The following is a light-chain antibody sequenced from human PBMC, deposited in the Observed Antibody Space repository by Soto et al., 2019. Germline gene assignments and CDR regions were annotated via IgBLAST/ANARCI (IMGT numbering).Light chain of an antibody. CDR1: QDIRSW. Sequence: DVQMTQSPSSVSASVGDRVTITCRASQDIRSWLTWYQQKPGQAPKLLIYAASTLQNGVPSRYSGSGSRTDFTLTIIGLHPEDFATHYCQQANGFPHTFGQGTRLDIK. CDR3: QQANGFPHT. CDR2: AAS. J-gene: IGKJ2*01. V-gene: IGKV1-12*01.